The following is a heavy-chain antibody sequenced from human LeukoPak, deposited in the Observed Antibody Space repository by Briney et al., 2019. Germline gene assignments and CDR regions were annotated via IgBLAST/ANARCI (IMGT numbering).Heavy chain of an antibody. CDR1: GFTFSSYS. D-gene: IGHD3-22*01. J-gene: IGHJ4*02. V-gene: IGHV3-21*01. CDR3: AINSYDSSGCYPH. CDR2: ISSSSSYI. Sequence: GGSLRLSCAASGFTFSSYSMNWVRQAPGKGLEWVSSISSSSSYIYYADSVKGRFTISRDNAKNSLYLQMNSLRAEDTAVYYCAINSYDSSGCYPHWGQGTLVTVSS.